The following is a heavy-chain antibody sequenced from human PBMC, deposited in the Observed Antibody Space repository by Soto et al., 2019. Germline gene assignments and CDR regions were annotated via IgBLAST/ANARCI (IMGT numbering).Heavy chain of an antibody. CDR2: ISSGAITI. Sequence: QVQLVESGGGLVKPGGSLRLSCAASGFTFSDYYMNWIRQAPGKGLEWVSYISSGAITIYYADSVKGRFTISRDNAKNSLYLQMNSLRAEDTAVCYCAGQYSSSSVEFWGQGTLVTVSS. D-gene: IGHD6-6*01. J-gene: IGHJ4*02. V-gene: IGHV3-11*01. CDR3: AGQYSSSSVEF. CDR1: GFTFSDYY.